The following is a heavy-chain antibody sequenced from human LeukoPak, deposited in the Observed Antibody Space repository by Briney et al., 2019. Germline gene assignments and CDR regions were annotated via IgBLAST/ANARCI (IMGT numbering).Heavy chain of an antibody. CDR1: GFTFSSYW. D-gene: IGHD2-2*01. V-gene: IGHV3-7*03. CDR2: IKQDGSEK. J-gene: IGHJ4*02. CDR3: ARDSNDIVVVPAAIDY. Sequence: GGSLRLSCAASGFTFSSYWMSWVRQAPGKGLEWVANIKQDGSEKYYVDSVKSRFTISRDNAKNSLYLQMNSLRAEDTAVYYCARDSNDIVVVPAAIDYWGQGTLVTVSS.